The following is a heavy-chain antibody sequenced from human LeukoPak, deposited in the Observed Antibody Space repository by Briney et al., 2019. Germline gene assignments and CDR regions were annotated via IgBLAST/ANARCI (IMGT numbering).Heavy chain of an antibody. CDR3: ARRAGDYSHPYDY. CDR1: GFTFSSYA. J-gene: IGHJ4*02. Sequence: QTGGSLRLSCAASGFTFSSYAMSWVRQAPGKGLEWVSAISGSGGSTHYSDSVKGRFTISRDNSKNTLYLQMNSLRAEDTAVYYCARRAGDYSHPYDYWGQGTLVTVSS. D-gene: IGHD3-22*01. CDR2: ISGSGGST. V-gene: IGHV3-23*01.